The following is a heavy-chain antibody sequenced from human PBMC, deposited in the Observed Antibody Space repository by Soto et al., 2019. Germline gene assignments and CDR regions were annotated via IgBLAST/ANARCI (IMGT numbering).Heavy chain of an antibody. V-gene: IGHV3-48*02. CDR3: ARSRGEAPLWGSYYYYGMDV. CDR2: ISSSSSTI. J-gene: IGHJ6*02. D-gene: IGHD3-16*01. CDR1: GFTFSSYS. Sequence: EVQLVESGGGLVQPGGSLRLSCAASGFTFSSYSMNWVRQAPGKGLEWVSYISSSSSTIYYADSVKGRFTISRDDAKNSLYLQMNSLRDEDTAVYYCARSRGEAPLWGSYYYYGMDVWGQGTTVTVSS.